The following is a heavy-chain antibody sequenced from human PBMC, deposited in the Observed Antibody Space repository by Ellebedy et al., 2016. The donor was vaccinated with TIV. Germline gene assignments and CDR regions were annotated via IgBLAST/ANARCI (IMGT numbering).Heavy chain of an antibody. CDR1: GFTFSRYG. Sequence: PGGSLRLSCAAYGFTFSRYGMHWVRQAPGKGLEWVAGISTDGSNKYEEDSGGGRLTISRDNSKNTQYLQINSLGPEDTAVYYCAKDHGYSRGWPLGSWGQGTLGTVS. CDR3: AKDHGYSRGWPLGS. J-gene: IGHJ4*02. D-gene: IGHD6-19*01. V-gene: IGHV3-33*03. CDR2: ISTDGSNK.